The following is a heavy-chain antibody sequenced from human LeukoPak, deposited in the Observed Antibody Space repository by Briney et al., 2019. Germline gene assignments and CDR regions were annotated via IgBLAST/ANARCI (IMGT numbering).Heavy chain of an antibody. Sequence: QTGGSLRLSCAASGFTFSRYWMNWVRQAPGKGLEWVANIKQDGSEKYYVESVKGRFTISRDNAKNSLYLQMNSLRGEDTAVYYCTRTDEGYWGQGTLVTVSS. CDR2: IKQDGSEK. V-gene: IGHV3-7*01. CDR1: GFTFSRYW. CDR3: TRTDEGY. J-gene: IGHJ4*02.